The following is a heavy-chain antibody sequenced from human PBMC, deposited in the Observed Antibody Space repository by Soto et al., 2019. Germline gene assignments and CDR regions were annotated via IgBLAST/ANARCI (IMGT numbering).Heavy chain of an antibody. V-gene: IGHV3-15*01. CDR3: TTGGYCSSTSCKRGYYYYGLDV. D-gene: IGHD2-2*01. J-gene: IGHJ6*02. CDR2: IKSNSDGGTA. Sequence: RLSCAASGFTFSQAWMNWVRQTPGKGLEWVGQIKSNSDGGTADYAAPMKGRITISRDDLENTVYLQMNSLKTEDTAVYYCTTGGYCSSTSCKRGYYYYGLDVWGQGTTVTVSS. CDR1: GFTFSQAW.